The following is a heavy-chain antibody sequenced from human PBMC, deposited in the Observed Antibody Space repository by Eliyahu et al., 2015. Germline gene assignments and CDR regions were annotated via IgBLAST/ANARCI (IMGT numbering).Heavy chain of an antibody. CDR1: GYTFTDHY. D-gene: IGHD3-3*01. Sequence: QVQLVQSGAEAKMTGASVKVSCKASGYTFTDHYVHWVRQAPGQALGWXGWINPNXGDTKSAQRFQGRVTMTRDTSISTVYLEVNRLRIDDTAVYFCARDGLWSNNWFDRWGQGTLVTVSS. CDR2: INPNXGDT. J-gene: IGHJ5*02. V-gene: IGHV1-2*02. CDR3: ARDGLWSNNWFDR.